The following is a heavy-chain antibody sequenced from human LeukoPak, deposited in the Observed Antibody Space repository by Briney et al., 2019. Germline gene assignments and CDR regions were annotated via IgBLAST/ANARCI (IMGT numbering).Heavy chain of an antibody. CDR2: IYTSGST. J-gene: IGHJ6*03. CDR3: ARDLSLGYSSSSRYYYYYMDV. CDR1: GVSISSYY. V-gene: IGHV4-4*07. Sequence: SETLSLTCTVSGVSISSYYWSWIRQPAGKGLEWIGRIYTSGSTSYNPSLKSRVTMSVDTSKNQFSLKLSSVTAADTAVYYCARDLSLGYSSSSRYYYYYMDVWGKGTTVTVSS. D-gene: IGHD6-6*01.